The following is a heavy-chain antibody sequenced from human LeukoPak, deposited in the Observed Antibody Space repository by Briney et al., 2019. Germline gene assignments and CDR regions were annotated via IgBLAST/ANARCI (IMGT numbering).Heavy chain of an antibody. CDR1: GGSISSGDYY. J-gene: IGHJ4*02. D-gene: IGHD5-18*01. CDR3: ARGNGRIQLSRH. Sequence: SETLSLXCTVSGGSISSGDYYWSWSRQPPGKGLEWIGYIYYSGSTYYNPSLKSRVTISVDTSKNQFSLKLSSVTAADTAVYYCARGNGRIQLSRHWGQGTLVTVSS. V-gene: IGHV4-30-4*08. CDR2: IYYSGST.